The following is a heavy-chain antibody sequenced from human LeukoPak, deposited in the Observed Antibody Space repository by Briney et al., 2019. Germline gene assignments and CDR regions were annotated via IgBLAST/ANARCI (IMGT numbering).Heavy chain of an antibody. V-gene: IGHV1-8*01. CDR1: GYTYTSYD. D-gene: IGHD7-27*01. Sequence: ASVKVSCKASGYTYTSYDINWVRQATGQGPEWMGWMSPNSGNTGYAQKFQGRVTMTRSTSMSTAYMELSSLRSEDTAVYYCARGPPNWGYDYWGQGTLVTVSS. CDR2: MSPNSGNT. CDR3: ARGPPNWGYDY. J-gene: IGHJ4*02.